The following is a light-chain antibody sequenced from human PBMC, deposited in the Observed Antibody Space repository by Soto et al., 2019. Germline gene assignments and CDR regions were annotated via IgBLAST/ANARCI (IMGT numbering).Light chain of an antibody. J-gene: IGKJ1*01. CDR3: QQYNSYSPT. V-gene: IGKV1-16*01. CDR2: AAS. CDR1: QIISTY. Sequence: DIQMTQSPSSLSASVGDRVTITCRASQIISTYLNWYQQRAGLAPRLLIYAASSLQSGVPSRFSGSGSGTEFTLTISSLQPDDFATYYCQQYNSYSPTFGQGTKVDIK.